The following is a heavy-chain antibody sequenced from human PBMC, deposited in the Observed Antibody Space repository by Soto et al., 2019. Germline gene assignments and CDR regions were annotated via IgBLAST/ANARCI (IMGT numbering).Heavy chain of an antibody. CDR3: ATGLQLWPYYYYGMDV. CDR2: INHSGST. Sequence: QVQLQQWGAGLLKPSETLSLTCAVYGGSFSGYYWSWIRQPPGKGLEWIGEINHSGSTNYNPSLKSRVTISVDTSKSQFSLKLSSVTAADTAVYYCATGLQLWPYYYYGMDVWGQGTTVTVCS. CDR1: GGSFSGYY. D-gene: IGHD5-18*01. J-gene: IGHJ6*02. V-gene: IGHV4-34*01.